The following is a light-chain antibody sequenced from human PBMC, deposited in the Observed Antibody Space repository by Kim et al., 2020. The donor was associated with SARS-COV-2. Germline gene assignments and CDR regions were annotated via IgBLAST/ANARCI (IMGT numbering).Light chain of an antibody. CDR3: QHYNSYPYT. CDR1: QSISDW. V-gene: IGKV1-5*03. J-gene: IGKJ2*01. Sequence: IHMTQTPSTLSASVGDSVTITCRASQSISDWLAWYQQKPGKAPNLLIYKACTLESGVPSRFSGIGSGTEFSLTIASLQPDDFATYYCQHYNSYPYTFGQGTKLEI. CDR2: KAC.